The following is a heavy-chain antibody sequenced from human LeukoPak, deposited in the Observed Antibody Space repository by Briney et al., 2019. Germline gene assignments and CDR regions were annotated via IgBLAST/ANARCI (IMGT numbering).Heavy chain of an antibody. CDR3: AIGPVDTAMAIMIRRFDY. CDR2: IMPISGTA. V-gene: IGHV1-69*06. J-gene: IGHJ4*02. CDR1: GGTFSSYD. D-gene: IGHD5-18*01. Sequence: ASVKVSCKASGGTFSSYDISWVRQAPGQGLEWMGGIMPISGTANYAQKFQGRVTITADKSTSTAYMELSSLRSEDTAVYYCAIGPVDTAMAIMIRRFDYWGQGTLVTVSS.